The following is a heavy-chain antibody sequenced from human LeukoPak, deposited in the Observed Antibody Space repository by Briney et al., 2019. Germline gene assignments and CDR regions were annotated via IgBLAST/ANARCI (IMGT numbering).Heavy chain of an antibody. CDR3: ARDAPPFICSGCHFDAFDI. V-gene: IGHV3-7*01. J-gene: IGHJ3*02. CDR1: GFTFSSYW. CDR2: IMEDGSVK. Sequence: GGSLRLSCAASGFTFSSYWMTWVRQAPGKGLEWVANIMEDGSVKNYVDSVKGGFTISRDNAENSLYLEMNSLRAEDTAVYYCARDAPPFICSGCHFDAFDIWGQGTMVTVSS. D-gene: IGHD2-15*01.